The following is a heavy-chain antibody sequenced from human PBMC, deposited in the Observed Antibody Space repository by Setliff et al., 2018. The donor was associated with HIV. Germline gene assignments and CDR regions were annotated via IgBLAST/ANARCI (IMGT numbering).Heavy chain of an antibody. CDR1: GYTFTGHY. Sequence: ASVKVSCKASGYTFTGHYIHWVRQAPGQGLEWMGWIDPNSGDTNYGQKFQGRVTMTRDTSISTVYMELQRLRSDDTATYYCAKGGYGGAYYVAGYWGQGTLVTVSS. D-gene: IGHD5-18*01. V-gene: IGHV1-2*02. J-gene: IGHJ4*02. CDR2: IDPNSGDT. CDR3: AKGGYGGAYYVAGY.